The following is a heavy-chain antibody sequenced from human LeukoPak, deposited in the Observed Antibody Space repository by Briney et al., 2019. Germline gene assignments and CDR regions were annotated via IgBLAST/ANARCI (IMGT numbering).Heavy chain of an antibody. CDR2: INSDGSST. D-gene: IGHD3-22*01. Sequence: GGSLRLSCAASGFTFSSYWMHWVRQAPGKGLVWVSRINSDGSSTSHADSVEGRFTIPRDNAKNTLYVQMNSLRAEDTAVYYCARGSHYYDSSGYYPFDFWGQGTLVTVSS. CDR3: ARGSHYYDSSGYYPFDF. CDR1: GFTFSSYW. J-gene: IGHJ4*02. V-gene: IGHV3-74*01.